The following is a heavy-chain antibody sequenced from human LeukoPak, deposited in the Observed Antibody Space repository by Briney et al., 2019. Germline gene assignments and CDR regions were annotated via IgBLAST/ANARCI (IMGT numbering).Heavy chain of an antibody. CDR1: GFTFSRNA. D-gene: IGHD4-17*01. Sequence: GGSLRLSCAASGFTFSRNAMHWVRQAPGKGLEWVAVISYDGSNKYYADSVKGRLTISRDNSKNTLYLQMNSLRAEDTAVYYCARNDYGAYYFDYWGQGTLVTVSS. J-gene: IGHJ4*02. V-gene: IGHV3-30-3*01. CDR2: ISYDGSNK. CDR3: ARNDYGAYYFDY.